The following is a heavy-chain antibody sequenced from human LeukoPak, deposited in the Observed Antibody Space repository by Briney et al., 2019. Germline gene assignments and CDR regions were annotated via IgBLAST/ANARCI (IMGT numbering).Heavy chain of an antibody. V-gene: IGHV4-59*01. Sequence: PSETLSLTCTVSGGSISSYYWSWTRQPPGKGLEWIGYIYYSGSTNYNPSLKSRVTISVDTSKNQFSLKLSSVTAADTAVYYCAGGSNWFDPWGQGTLVTVSS. CDR3: AGGSNWFDP. CDR1: GGSISSYY. CDR2: IYYSGST. J-gene: IGHJ5*02.